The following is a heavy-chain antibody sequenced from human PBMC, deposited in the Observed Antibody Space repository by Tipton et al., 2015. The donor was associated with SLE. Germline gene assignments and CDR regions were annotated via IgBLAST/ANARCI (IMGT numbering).Heavy chain of an antibody. V-gene: IGHV5-51*01. CDR3: ARLQGSGYDSSNAFDI. J-gene: IGHJ3*02. D-gene: IGHD5-12*01. CDR2: IYPGDSDT. Sequence: QSGPEVKKPGESLKISCKGSGYSFTSYWIGWVRQMPGKGLEWMGIIYPGDSDTRYSPSFQGQVTISADKSISTAYLQWSSLKASDTAMYYCARLQGSGYDSSNAFDIWGQGTMVTVSS. CDR1: GYSFTSYW.